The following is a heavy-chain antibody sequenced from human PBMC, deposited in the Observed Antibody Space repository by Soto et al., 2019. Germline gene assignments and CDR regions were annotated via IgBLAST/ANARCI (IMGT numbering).Heavy chain of an antibody. D-gene: IGHD3-10*01. J-gene: IGHJ4*02. CDR2: IYYSGST. Sequence: SETLSLTCTVSGGSISSYYWSWIRQPPGKGLEWIGYIYYSGSTNYNPSLKSRVTISVDTSKNQFSLKLSSVTAADTAVYYCARESYYGSGSYPALDYWGQGTLVTVSS. CDR1: GGSISSYY. V-gene: IGHV4-59*01. CDR3: ARESYYGSGSYPALDY.